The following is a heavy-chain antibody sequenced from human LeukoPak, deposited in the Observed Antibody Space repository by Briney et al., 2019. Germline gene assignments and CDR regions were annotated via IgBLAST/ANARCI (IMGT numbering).Heavy chain of an antibody. CDR3: AREAGAIGDYFDY. CDR1: GFTFDDYA. D-gene: IGHD3-16*02. J-gene: IGHJ4*02. Sequence: GGSLRLSCAASGFTFDDYAMHWVRQAPGKGLEWVSLINGDGGSTYYADSVKGRFTISRDNAKNSLYLQMNSLRAEDTAVYYCAREAGAIGDYFDYWGQGTLVTVSS. V-gene: IGHV3-43*02. CDR2: INGDGGST.